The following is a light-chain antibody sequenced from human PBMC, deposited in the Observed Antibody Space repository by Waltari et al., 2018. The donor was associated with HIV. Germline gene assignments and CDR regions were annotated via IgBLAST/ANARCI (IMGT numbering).Light chain of an antibody. CDR3: QQRSNWSRT. CDR1: QSVSSY. Sequence: EIVLTQSPATLSLSPGERATLSCRASQSVSSYLAWYQQKPGQAPRLLIYDASNRATGIPARFSGSWSGTDFTLTISSLEPEDFAVYYCQQRSNWSRTFGQGTKVEIK. CDR2: DAS. V-gene: IGKV3-11*01. J-gene: IGKJ1*01.